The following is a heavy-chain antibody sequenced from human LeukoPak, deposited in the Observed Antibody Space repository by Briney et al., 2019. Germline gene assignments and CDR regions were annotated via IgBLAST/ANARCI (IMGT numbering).Heavy chain of an antibody. CDR3: ARGRFCSADTCSGGDAFDI. CDR2: MYSRGST. V-gene: IGHV4-4*07. J-gene: IGHJ3*02. CDR1: GGSISSYY. Sequence: SETLSLTCTVSGGSISSYYWSWVRQPAGKGLEWIGRMYSRGSTNYNPSLKSRVTMSLDTSKNQFSLKLKSLTAADTALYYCARGRFCSADTCSGGDAFDIWGRGTMVSVSS. D-gene: IGHD3-3*01.